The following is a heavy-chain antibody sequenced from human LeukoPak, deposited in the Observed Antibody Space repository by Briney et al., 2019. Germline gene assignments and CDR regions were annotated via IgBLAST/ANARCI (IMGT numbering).Heavy chain of an antibody. V-gene: IGHV1-18*01. D-gene: IGHD2-15*01. CDR1: GYTFTSYG. Sequence: ASVKVSCKASGYTFTSYGISWVRQAPGQGREWMGWISAYNGNTNYAQKLQGRVTMTTDTSTSTAYMELRSLRSDDTAVYYCARDTGYCSGGSCYSNYWGQGTLVTVSS. CDR3: ARDTGYCSGGSCYSNY. J-gene: IGHJ4*02. CDR2: ISAYNGNT.